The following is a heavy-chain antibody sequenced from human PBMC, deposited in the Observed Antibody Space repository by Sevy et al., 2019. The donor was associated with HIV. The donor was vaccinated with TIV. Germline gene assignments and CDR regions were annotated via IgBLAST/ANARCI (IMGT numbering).Heavy chain of an antibody. V-gene: IGHV1-18*01. CDR3: ARAPSGSQGPGQYFHH. D-gene: IGHD1-26*01. J-gene: IGHJ1*01. Sequence: ASVKVSCKTSGYTFTNYFITWVRQAPGQGLEWMGRISRYDTNYAQKFQGRVTMTTDTSTGTVYMELRSLKSDATAVYYCARAPSGSQGPGQYFHHWGQGTLVTVSS. CDR2: ISRYDT. CDR1: GYTFTNYF.